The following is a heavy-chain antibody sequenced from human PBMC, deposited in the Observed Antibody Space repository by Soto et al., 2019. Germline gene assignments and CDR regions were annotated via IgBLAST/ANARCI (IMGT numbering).Heavy chain of an antibody. D-gene: IGHD6-19*01. Sequence: PSETLSLTCTVSGGSISSYYWSWIRQPPGKGLEWIGYIYYSGSTNYNPSLKSRVTISVDTSKNQFSLKLSSVTAADTAVYYCAREGIAVAGTTPTDAFDIWGQGTMVTVSS. CDR3: AREGIAVAGTTPTDAFDI. V-gene: IGHV4-59*01. CDR1: GGSISSYY. J-gene: IGHJ3*02. CDR2: IYYSGST.